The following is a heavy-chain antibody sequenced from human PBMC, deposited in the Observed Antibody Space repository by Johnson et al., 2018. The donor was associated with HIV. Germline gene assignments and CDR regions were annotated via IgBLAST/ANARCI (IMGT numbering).Heavy chain of an antibody. CDR1: GFRFSDYA. CDR2: ISSDGTKN. Sequence: VQLVESGGGVVQPGRSLRLSCAGSGFRFSDYAIHWVRQAPGKGLEWVAVISSDGTKNYYSDSVKGRFTISRDNSKNMLYLLMNSLRADDTAVYYCARDQRGGYSYGDTFDFWGQGTMVTVSS. J-gene: IGHJ3*01. D-gene: IGHD5-18*01. CDR3: ARDQRGGYSYGDTFDF. V-gene: IGHV3-30*04.